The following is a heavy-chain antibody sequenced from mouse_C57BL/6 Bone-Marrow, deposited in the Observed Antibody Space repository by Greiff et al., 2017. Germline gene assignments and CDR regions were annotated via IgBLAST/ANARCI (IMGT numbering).Heavy chain of an antibody. V-gene: IGHV1-82*01. CDR1: GYAFSSSW. Sequence: VQLQQSGPELVKPGASVKISCKASGYAFSSSWMNWVKQRPGKGLEWIGRIYPGDGDTNYNGKFKGKATLTADKSSSTAYMQRSSLTSEDSAVYFCARAGYSWYFDVWGTGTTVTVSS. CDR2: IYPGDGDT. CDR3: ARAGYSWYFDV. J-gene: IGHJ1*03. D-gene: IGHD2-3*01.